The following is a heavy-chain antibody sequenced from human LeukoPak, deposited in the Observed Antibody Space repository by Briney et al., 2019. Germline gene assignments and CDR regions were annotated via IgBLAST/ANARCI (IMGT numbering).Heavy chain of an antibody. CDR2: ISAYNGNT. V-gene: IGHV1-18*01. J-gene: IGHJ4*02. D-gene: IGHD5-12*01. CDR1: GYTFTSYG. Sequence: ASVKVSCKTSGYTFTSYGISWVRQAPGQGLGWMGWISAYNGNTNYAQKIQGRVTMTTDTSTSTAYMELRSLRSDDTAVYYCAREYSGYDWGQFDYWGQGTLVTVSS. CDR3: AREYSGYDWGQFDY.